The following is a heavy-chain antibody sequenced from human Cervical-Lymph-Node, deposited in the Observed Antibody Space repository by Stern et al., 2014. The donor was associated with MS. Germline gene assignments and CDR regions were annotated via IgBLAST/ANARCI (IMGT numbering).Heavy chain of an antibody. V-gene: IGHV4-59*01. J-gene: IGHJ4*02. CDR2: IYHTGSV. CDR1: GGSLRSYY. D-gene: IGHD2-15*01. Sequence: QLQLQESGPGLVKPSETLSLTCTVSGGSLRSYYWNWIRQAPGTGLEWLGFIYHTGSVNYNPSRSSRVAMSVDTSKNQFSLTVSSVTAADTAVYYCAREGEYCSGSRCYPFLDYWGQGTLVTVSS. CDR3: AREGEYCSGSRCYPFLDY.